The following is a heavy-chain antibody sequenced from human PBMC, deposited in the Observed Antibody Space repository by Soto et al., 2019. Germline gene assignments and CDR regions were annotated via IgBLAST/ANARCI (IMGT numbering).Heavy chain of an antibody. CDR2: ISGSGST. Sequence: GSLRLSCAASGLSFSNYGMSWVRQAPGKGLEGVSAISGSGSTFYADSVKGRFTISRENSKNTLYLQMNSLRAEDTAVYYCAKDYLRWAQSWGQGTLVTVSS. J-gene: IGHJ5*02. CDR3: AKDYLRWAQS. D-gene: IGHD1-26*01. CDR1: GLSFSNYG. V-gene: IGHV3-23*01.